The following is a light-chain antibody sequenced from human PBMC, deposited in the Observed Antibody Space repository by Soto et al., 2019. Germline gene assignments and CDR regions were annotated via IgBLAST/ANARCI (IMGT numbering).Light chain of an antibody. J-gene: IGLJ2*01. Sequence: QSVLTQPPSASGTPGQRVTISCSGSSSNIGSYYVFWYQHLPGTAPKLLIYRNNQRPSRVPDRFSASKSGTSASLAISGLRSEDEADYYCAAWDDSLSGSYVFGGGTKLTVL. CDR2: RNN. CDR3: AAWDDSLSGSYV. CDR1: SSNIGSYY. V-gene: IGLV1-47*01.